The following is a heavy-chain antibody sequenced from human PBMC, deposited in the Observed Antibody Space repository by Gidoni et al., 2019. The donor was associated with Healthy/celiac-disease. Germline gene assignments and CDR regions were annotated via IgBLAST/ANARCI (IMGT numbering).Heavy chain of an antibody. CDR3: TTDHMDV. V-gene: IGHV3-15*01. CDR2: FKSKTDGGTT. J-gene: IGHJ6*03. Sequence: EVQLVETGGGLVKPGGSRSLSCAASGCTFSNAWMSWVRQAPGKGLEWVVRFKSKTDGGTTDYAAPVKGRFTISRDDSKNTLYLHMNSLKTEETPVYYCTTDHMDVWGKGTTVTVSS. CDR1: GCTFSNAW.